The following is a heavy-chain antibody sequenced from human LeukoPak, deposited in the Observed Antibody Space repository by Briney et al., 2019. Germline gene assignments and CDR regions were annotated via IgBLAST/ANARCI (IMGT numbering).Heavy chain of an antibody. D-gene: IGHD3-10*01. CDR3: ARAPHYYGSGTRDYYYYGMDV. J-gene: IGHJ6*02. CDR2: IYYSGST. V-gene: IGHV4-59*01. Sequence: SETLSLTCTVSGGSISSYYWSWIRQPPGKGLEWIGYIYYSGSTNYNPSLKSRVTISVDTSKNQFSLKLSSVTAADTAVYYCARAPHYYGSGTRDYYYYGMDVWGQGTTVTVSS. CDR1: GGSISSYY.